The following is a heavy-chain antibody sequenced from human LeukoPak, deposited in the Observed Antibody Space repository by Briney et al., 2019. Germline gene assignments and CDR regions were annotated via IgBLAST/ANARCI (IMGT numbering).Heavy chain of an antibody. J-gene: IGHJ6*03. CDR2: IRYDGSNK. CDR3: ARDRDHYYYYMDV. V-gene: IGHV3-30*02. Sequence: PGGSLRLSCAASGFTFSSYGMHWVRQAPGKGLEWVTFIRYDGSNKYYADSVKGRFTISRDNAKNSLYLQMNSLRAEDTAVYYCARDRDHYYYYMDVWGKGTTVTISS. CDR1: GFTFSSYG.